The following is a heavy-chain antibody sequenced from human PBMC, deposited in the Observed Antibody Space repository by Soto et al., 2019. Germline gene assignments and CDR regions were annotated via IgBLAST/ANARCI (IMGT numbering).Heavy chain of an antibody. CDR2: IWYDAVGK. J-gene: IGHJ4*02. CDR1: GFTFKNFA. CDR3: ARDWNAGIFDY. D-gene: IGHD1-1*01. Sequence: QVQLVESGGGVVQPGRSLRLSCAASGFTFKNFAMHWVRQAPGKGLEWVAMIWYDAVGKYYADSVKGRFTISRDHSKNTLSLQMDSLTAEDTAVYSCARDWNAGIFDYWGQGTLVTVSS. V-gene: IGHV3-33*01.